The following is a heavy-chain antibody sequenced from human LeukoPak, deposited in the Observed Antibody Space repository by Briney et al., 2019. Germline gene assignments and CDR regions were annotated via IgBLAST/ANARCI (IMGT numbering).Heavy chain of an antibody. CDR2: IYTSGST. CDR3: VSKTLEGRNCGTAFGRVMCY. Sequence: SETLSLTCTVSGGSISSGSYYWSWIRQPAGKGVEWIGRIYTSGSTNYNPPLKSRVTISVDTSKNQLSLKLSSVTAADSDPYYRVSKTLEGRNCGTAFGRVMCYWGEGNLVTVSS. V-gene: IGHV4-61*02. J-gene: IGHJ4*02. CDR1: GGSISSGSYY. D-gene: IGHD3-16*01.